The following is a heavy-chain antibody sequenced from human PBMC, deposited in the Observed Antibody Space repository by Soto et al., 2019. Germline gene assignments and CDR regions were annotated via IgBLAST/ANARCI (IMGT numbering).Heavy chain of an antibody. CDR2: INHSGST. V-gene: IGHV4-34*01. J-gene: IGHJ4*02. Sequence: QVQLQQWGAGLLKPSETLSLTCAVYGGAFSGYYLSWIRQPPGNGLEWIGEINHSGSTNYNPSLNSRVTISVDASTNQFSLKLSSVTAADTAVYYCARGRTRGYSYGVHWGQGTLVTVSS. CDR3: ARGRTRGYSYGVH. CDR1: GGAFSGYY. D-gene: IGHD5-18*01.